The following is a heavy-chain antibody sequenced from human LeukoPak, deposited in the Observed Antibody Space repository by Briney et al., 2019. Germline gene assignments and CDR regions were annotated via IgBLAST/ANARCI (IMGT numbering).Heavy chain of an antibody. CDR2: ISSSSSYI. CDR3: ARDPERITMVRGVLDY. Sequence: GGSLRLSCAASGFTFSNYAIHRVRQAPRKGLEWVSSISSSSSYIYYADSVKGRFTISRDNAKNSLYLQMNSLRAEDTAVYYCARDPERITMVRGVLDYWGQGTLVTVSS. V-gene: IGHV3-21*01. J-gene: IGHJ4*02. CDR1: GFTFSNYA. D-gene: IGHD3-10*01.